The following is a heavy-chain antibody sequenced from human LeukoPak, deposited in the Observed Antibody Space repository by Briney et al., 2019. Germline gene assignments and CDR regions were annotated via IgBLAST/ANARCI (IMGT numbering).Heavy chain of an antibody. CDR2: ISGSGGST. Sequence: GGSLRLSCAASGFTLSSYAMSWVRQAPGKGLEWVSAISGSGGSTYYADSVKGRFTISRDNSKNTLYLQMNSLRAEDTAIYYCAKANVDTAMGLLDYWGQGTLVTVSS. CDR1: GFTLSSYA. V-gene: IGHV3-23*01. CDR3: AKANVDTAMGLLDY. J-gene: IGHJ4*02. D-gene: IGHD5-18*01.